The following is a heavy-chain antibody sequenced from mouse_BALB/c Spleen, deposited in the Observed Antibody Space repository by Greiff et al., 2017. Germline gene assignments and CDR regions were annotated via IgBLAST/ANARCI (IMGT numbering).Heavy chain of an antibody. CDR2: ISYSGST. CDR1: GYSITSDYA. Sequence: EVQLQESGPGLVKPSQSLSLTCTVTGYSITSDYAWNWIRQFPGNKLEWMGYISYSGSTSYNPSLKSRISITRDTSKNQFFLQLNSVTTEDTATYYCARNYGAMDYWGQGTSVTVSS. J-gene: IGHJ4*01. D-gene: IGHD1-1*01. V-gene: IGHV3-2*02. CDR3: ARNYGAMDY.